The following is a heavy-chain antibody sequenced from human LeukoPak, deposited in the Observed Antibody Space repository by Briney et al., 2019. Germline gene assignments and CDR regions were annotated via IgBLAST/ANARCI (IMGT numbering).Heavy chain of an antibody. CDR1: GFTFSSYS. CDR3: ARAPRGYCSGGSCYSDEYFQH. V-gene: IGHV3-21*01. J-gene: IGHJ1*01. CDR2: ISSSSSYI. D-gene: IGHD2-15*01. Sequence: PGGSLRLSCAASGFTFSSYSMNWVRQAPGRGLEWVSSISSSSSYIYYADSVKGRLTISRDNAKNSLYLQMNSLRAEDTAVYYCARAPRGYCSGGSCYSDEYFQHWGQGTLVTVSS.